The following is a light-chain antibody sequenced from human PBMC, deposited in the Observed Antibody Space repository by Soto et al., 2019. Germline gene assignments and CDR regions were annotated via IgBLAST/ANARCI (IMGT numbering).Light chain of an antibody. J-gene: IGKJ2*01. CDR2: IAS. CDR3: QQSYSTPYT. CDR1: QSISNY. Sequence: DIHMTQSPSSLSASVGDRVTITCRASQSISNYLNWYQQKPGKAPNLLIYIASNLHSGVPSRFSGSGSGTDFTLTISRLQPEDVATYYCQQSYSTPYTFGQGTKLDI. V-gene: IGKV1-39*01.